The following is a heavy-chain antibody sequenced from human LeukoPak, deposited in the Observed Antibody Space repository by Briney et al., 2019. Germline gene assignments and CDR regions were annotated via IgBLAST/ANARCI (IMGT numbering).Heavy chain of an antibody. CDR3: ARGPYDYVWGSYPKNGY. CDR1: VYTFTSYG. CDR2: ISAYNGNT. Sequence: ASVKLSCKASVYTFTSYGISWGRQAPGQGVGWMGWISAYNGNTNYAQKLQGRVTMTTDTSTSTAYMELRSLRCDDTAVYYCARGPYDYVWGSYPKNGYWGQGTLVTVSS. V-gene: IGHV1-18*01. J-gene: IGHJ4*02. D-gene: IGHD3-16*02.